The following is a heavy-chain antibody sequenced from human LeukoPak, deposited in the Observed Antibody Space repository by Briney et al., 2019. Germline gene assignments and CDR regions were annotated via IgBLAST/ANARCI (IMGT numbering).Heavy chain of an antibody. CDR3: ARSVRVAADDY. CDR1: GYTFTGYY. V-gene: IGHV1-8*02. CDR2: MNPNSGNT. J-gene: IGHJ4*02. Sequence: GASVKVSCKASGYTFTGYYMHWVRQAPGQGLEWMGWMNPNSGNTGYAQKFQGRVTMTRNTSISTAYMELSSLRSEDTAVYYCARSVRVAADDYWGQGTLVTVSS. D-gene: IGHD2-15*01.